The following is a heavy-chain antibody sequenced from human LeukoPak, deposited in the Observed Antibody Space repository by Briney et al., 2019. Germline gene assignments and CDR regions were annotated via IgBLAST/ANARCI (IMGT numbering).Heavy chain of an antibody. D-gene: IGHD1-14*01. V-gene: IGHV1-8*01. CDR2: VHPNGGNT. Sequence: ASVKVSCKTSGYPFTTWEINWVRQAAGQGLEWMGWVHPNGGNTAYAQKFQGRVTMTRDTSISAAYMELSGLTSDDTAVYFCARGPRNDPWGQGTLVTVSS. J-gene: IGHJ5*02. CDR1: GYPFTTWE. CDR3: ARGPRNDP.